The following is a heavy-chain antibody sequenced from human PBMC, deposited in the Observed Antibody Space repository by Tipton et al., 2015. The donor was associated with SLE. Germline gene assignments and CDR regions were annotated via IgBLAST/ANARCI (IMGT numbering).Heavy chain of an antibody. CDR1: GFTFRNHA. V-gene: IGHV3-23*01. CDR3: ARIHYYGSGSRDY. CDR2: ISTGGDTT. Sequence: SLRLSCAASGFTFRNHALSWVRQAPGKGLEWVSSISTGGDTTYYADSVRGRFTISRDNSRNTLYLQMNSLRAEDTAVYYCARIHYYGSGSRDYWGQGTLVTVSS. J-gene: IGHJ4*02. D-gene: IGHD3-10*01.